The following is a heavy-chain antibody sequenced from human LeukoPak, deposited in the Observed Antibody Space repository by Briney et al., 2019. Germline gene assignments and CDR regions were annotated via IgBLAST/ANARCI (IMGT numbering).Heavy chain of an antibody. D-gene: IGHD3-22*01. CDR2: IRGSGGST. Sequence: GGSLRLSCAASGFTFSSYAMSWVRQAPGKGLEWVSAIRGSGGSTYYADSVKGRFTISRDNSKNTLYLQMNSLRAEDTAVYYCAKDYYDSSGYWDYWGQGTLVTVSS. V-gene: IGHV3-23*01. CDR1: GFTFSSYA. CDR3: AKDYYDSSGYWDY. J-gene: IGHJ4*02.